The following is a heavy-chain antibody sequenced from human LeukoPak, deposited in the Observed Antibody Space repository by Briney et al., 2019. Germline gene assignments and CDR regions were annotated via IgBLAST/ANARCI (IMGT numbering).Heavy chain of an antibody. CDR2: IYTSGNT. J-gene: IGHJ4*02. CDR3: ARGLYVWGSYRNYYFDY. CDR1: GASISGSGYY. D-gene: IGHD3-16*02. Sequence: SETLSLTCAVSGASISGSGYYLGWIRQPPGKGLEWIGRIYTSGNTTYNPSLKSRVTMSVDTSKSQFSLKLSSVTAADTAVYYCARGLYVWGSYRNYYFDYWGQGTLVTVSS. V-gene: IGHV4-61*02.